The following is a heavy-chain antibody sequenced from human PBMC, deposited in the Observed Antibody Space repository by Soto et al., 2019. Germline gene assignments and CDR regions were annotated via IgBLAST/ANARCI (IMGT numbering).Heavy chain of an antibody. V-gene: IGHV6-1*01. CDR3: SRIAVSGPRTGFDY. D-gene: IGHD6-19*01. Sequence: SQTLSLTCAISGDSVSSNSAAWNWIRQSPSRGLEWLGRTYYRSKWYNDYAVSVKSRITISVGTSKTQSSLRLDSVTAADTAVYYCSRIAVSGPRTGFDYWGQGILVTVSS. CDR1: GDSVSSNSAA. CDR2: TYYRSKWYN. J-gene: IGHJ4*02.